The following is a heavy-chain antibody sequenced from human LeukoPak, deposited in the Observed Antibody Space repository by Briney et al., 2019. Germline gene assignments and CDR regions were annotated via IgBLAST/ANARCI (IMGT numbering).Heavy chain of an antibody. Sequence: MAGGSRRFSVAASGFTSSSYSMNWVRQAPGKGLEGVSSISSSSSYIYYADSVKGRFTISRDNAKNSLYLQMNSLRAEDTAVYYCARVGLTAMVSYYFDYWGQGTLVTVSS. J-gene: IGHJ4*02. CDR2: ISSSSSYI. V-gene: IGHV3-21*01. CDR1: GFTSSSYS. CDR3: ARVGLTAMVSYYFDY. D-gene: IGHD5-18*01.